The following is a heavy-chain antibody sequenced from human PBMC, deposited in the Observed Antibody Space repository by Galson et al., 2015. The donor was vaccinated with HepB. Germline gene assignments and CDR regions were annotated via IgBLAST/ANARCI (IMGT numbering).Heavy chain of an antibody. CDR2: IWYDGSNK. V-gene: IGHV3-33*01. J-gene: IGHJ4*02. D-gene: IGHD6-19*01. CDR1: GFTFSSYG. CDR3: ARTYLVNSGWYSVDY. Sequence: SLRLSCAASGFTFSSYGMHWVRQAPGKGLEWVAVIWYDGSNKYYADSVKGRFTITRDNSKNTLYLQMNSLRAEDTAVYHCARTYLVNSGWYSVDYCGQGTLVTVSS.